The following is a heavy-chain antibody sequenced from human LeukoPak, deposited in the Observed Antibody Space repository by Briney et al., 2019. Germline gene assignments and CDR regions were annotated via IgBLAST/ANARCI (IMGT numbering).Heavy chain of an antibody. V-gene: IGHV1-18*04. J-gene: IGHJ6*03. CDR2: ISAYNGNT. D-gene: IGHD2-21*02. Sequence: GASVKVSCKASGYTFTGYYMHWVRQAPGQGLEWMGWISAYNGNTNYAQKLQGRVTMTTDTSTSTAYMELRSLRSDDTAVYYCARDNKVTHPYYYYYYMDVWGKGTTVTVSS. CDR1: GYTFTGYY. CDR3: ARDNKVTHPYYYYYYMDV.